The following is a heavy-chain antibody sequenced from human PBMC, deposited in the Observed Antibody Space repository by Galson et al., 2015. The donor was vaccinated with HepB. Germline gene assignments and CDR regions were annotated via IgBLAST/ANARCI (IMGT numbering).Heavy chain of an antibody. Sequence: QSGAEVKKPGESLKISCKGSGYSFTSYWIGWVRQMPGKGLEWMGIIYPGDSDTRYSPSFQGQVTISADKSISTAYLQWSSLKASDTAMYYCARRGHYCSSTSCYTGREPTKYYYYYYGMDVWGQGTTVTVSS. CDR1: GYSFTSYW. V-gene: IGHV5-51*03. J-gene: IGHJ6*02. CDR3: ARRGHYCSSTSCYTGREPTKYYYYYYGMDV. CDR2: IYPGDSDT. D-gene: IGHD2-2*02.